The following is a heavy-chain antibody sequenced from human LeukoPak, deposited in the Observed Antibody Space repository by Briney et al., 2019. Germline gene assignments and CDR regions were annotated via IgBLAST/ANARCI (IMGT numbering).Heavy chain of an antibody. CDR1: GGSISSGGYY. V-gene: IGHV4-31*03. CDR2: IYYNGST. D-gene: IGHD6-13*01. J-gene: IGHJ6*02. CDR3: ARLLAAAGTYYYYGMDV. Sequence: PSETLSLTCIVSGGSISSGGYYWSWIRQHPGKGLDWIGYIYYNGSTYYNPSLKSRVTMSVDTSKNQFSLKLSSVTAADTAVYYCARLLAAAGTYYYYGMDVWGQGTTVTVSS.